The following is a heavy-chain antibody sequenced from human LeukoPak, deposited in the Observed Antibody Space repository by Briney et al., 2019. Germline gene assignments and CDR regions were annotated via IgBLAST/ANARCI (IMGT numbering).Heavy chain of an antibody. V-gene: IGHV3-21*01. CDR3: ARDSGIAAAGTWGPNDY. D-gene: IGHD6-13*01. J-gene: IGHJ4*02. CDR1: GSTFSSYS. CDR2: ISSSSSYI. Sequence: GGSLRLSCAASGSTFSSYSMNWVRQAPGKGLEWVSSISSSSSYIYYADSVKGRFTISRDNAKNSLYLQMNSLRAEDTAVYYCARDSGIAAAGTWGPNDYWGQGTLVTVCS.